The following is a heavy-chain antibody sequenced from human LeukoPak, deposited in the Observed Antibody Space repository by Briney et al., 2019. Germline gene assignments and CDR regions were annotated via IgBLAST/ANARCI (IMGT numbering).Heavy chain of an antibody. CDR2: VAYNGMT. V-gene: IGHV4-31*03. D-gene: IGHD3-10*01. J-gene: IGHJ4*02. Sequence: SETLSPTCTVSGGSISSGGYYWNWIRQYPGKGLEWIGFVAYNGMTNQNPSLKSRVTISVDTSKNQFSLKLSSVTAADTAVYYCARGFSRAYYGSGSYRPFDYWGQGTLVTVSS. CDR1: GGSISSGGYY. CDR3: ARGFSRAYYGSGSYRPFDY.